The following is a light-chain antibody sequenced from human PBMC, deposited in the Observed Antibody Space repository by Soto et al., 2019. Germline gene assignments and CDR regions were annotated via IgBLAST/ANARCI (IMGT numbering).Light chain of an antibody. V-gene: IGLV2-14*01. CDR3: SSYTSSRTRV. J-gene: IGLJ2*01. Sequence: QSVLTQPASVSGSPGQSITISCTGTSSDIGGYNSVSWYQQHPGKAPQLMIYDVTYRPSGISSRFSGSKSGNTASLTISGLQAEDEADYYCSSYTSSRTRVFGGGTKVTVL. CDR1: SSDIGGYNS. CDR2: DVT.